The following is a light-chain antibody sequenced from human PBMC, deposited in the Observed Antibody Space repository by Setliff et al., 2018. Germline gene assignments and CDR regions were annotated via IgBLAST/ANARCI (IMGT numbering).Light chain of an antibody. CDR2: EVS. CDR1: SSDVGGYNY. Sequence: QSVLTQPPSASGSPGQSVTISCTGTSSDVGGYNYVSWYQQHPGKAPKPMIYEVSKRPSGVPDRFSGSKSGNTASLTVSGLQAEDEADYYCSSYAGSNNPYVFGTGTKVTV. J-gene: IGLJ1*01. CDR3: SSYAGSNNPYV. V-gene: IGLV2-8*01.